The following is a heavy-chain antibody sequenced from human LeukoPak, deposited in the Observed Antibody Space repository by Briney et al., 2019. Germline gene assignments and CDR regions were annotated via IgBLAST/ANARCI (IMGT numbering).Heavy chain of an antibody. CDR2: ISYDGSNK. V-gene: IGHV3-30*04. Sequence: PGGSLRLSCAASGFTFSSYAMHWVRQAPGKGLEWVAVISYDGSNKYYADSVKGRFTISRDNSKNTLYLQMNSLRAEDTAVYYCARESWRDFDYWGQGTLVTVSS. CDR3: ARESWRDFDY. J-gene: IGHJ4*02. CDR1: GFTFSSYA. D-gene: IGHD6-13*01.